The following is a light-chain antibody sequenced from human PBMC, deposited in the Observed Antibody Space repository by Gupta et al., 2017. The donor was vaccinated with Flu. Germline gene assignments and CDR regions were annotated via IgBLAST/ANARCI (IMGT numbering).Light chain of an antibody. Sequence: PSSLSASTGDRVTITCRASQGISTYLAWYQQKPGKAPKLLIYTASTLQTGVPSRFSGSGSGTDFTLTINSLQSEDFATYYCQQCYIYPLTFGGGTKVELK. CDR1: QGISTY. CDR3: QQCYIYPLT. J-gene: IGKJ4*01. CDR2: TAS. V-gene: IGKV1-8*01.